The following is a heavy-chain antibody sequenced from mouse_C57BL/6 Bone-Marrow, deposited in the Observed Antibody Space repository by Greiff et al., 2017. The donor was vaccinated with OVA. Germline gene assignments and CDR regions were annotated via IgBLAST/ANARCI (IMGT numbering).Heavy chain of an antibody. J-gene: IGHJ4*01. CDR1: GFTFSSYA. CDR2: ISDGGSYT. Sequence: EVKLVESGGGLVKPGGSLKLSCAASGFTFSSYAMSWVRQTPEKRLEWVATISDGGSYTYYPDNVKGRFTISRDNAKNNLYLQMSHLKSEDTAMYYCARGSGYYAMDYWGQGTSVTVSS. V-gene: IGHV5-4*03. D-gene: IGHD1-3*01. CDR3: ARGSGYYAMDY.